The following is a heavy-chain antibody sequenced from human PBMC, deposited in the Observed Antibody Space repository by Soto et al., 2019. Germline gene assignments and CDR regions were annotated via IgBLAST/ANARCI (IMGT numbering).Heavy chain of an antibody. J-gene: IGHJ6*02. CDR2: IYHSGST. D-gene: IGHD3-10*01. Sequence: SETLSLTCAVSGGSISSGGYSWTWIRQPPGKGLEWIGYIYHSGSTYYNPSLKSRVTISVDRSKNQFSLKLSSVTAADTAVYYCARESTMVRGVDYGMDVWGQGTTVTVSS. CDR1: GGSISSGGYS. V-gene: IGHV4-30-2*01. CDR3: ARESTMVRGVDYGMDV.